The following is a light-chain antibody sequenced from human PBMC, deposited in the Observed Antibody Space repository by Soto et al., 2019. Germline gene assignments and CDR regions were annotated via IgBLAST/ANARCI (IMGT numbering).Light chain of an antibody. V-gene: IGKV3-20*01. J-gene: IGKJ4*01. CDR1: QTVRNNY. Sequence: EFVLTHSPGTLSLSPGERATLSCRASQTVRNNYLAWYQQKPGQAPKLLIYDASSRATGIPDRFSGGGSGTDFILTISRLEPEDFAVYYCQQFSSYPLTFGGGT. CDR2: DAS. CDR3: QQFSSYPLT.